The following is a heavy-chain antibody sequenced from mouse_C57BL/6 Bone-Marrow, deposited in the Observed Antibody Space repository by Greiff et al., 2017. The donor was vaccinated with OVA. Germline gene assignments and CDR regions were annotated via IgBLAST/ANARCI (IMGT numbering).Heavy chain of an antibody. J-gene: IGHJ3*01. CDR3: ARERLRQGFAY. D-gene: IGHD2-4*01. CDR1: GYAFTNYL. V-gene: IGHV1-54*01. Sequence: VKLQESGAELVRPGTSVKVSCKASGYAFTNYLIEWVKQRPGQGLEWIGVINPGSGGTNYNEKFKGKATLTADKSSSTAYMQLSSLTSEDSAVYFCARERLRQGFAYWGQGTLVTVSA. CDR2: INPGSGGT.